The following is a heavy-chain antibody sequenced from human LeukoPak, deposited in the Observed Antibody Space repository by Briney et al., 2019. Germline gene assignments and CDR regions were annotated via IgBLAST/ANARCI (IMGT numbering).Heavy chain of an antibody. V-gene: IGHV4-59*01. Sequence: PSETLSLTCTVSGGSITTYYWSWIRQPPGKGLEWIGYIYYSGSTNYNPSLKSRVTISVDTSKSQFSLKLSSVTAADTAVYYCARMYCSGGSCYLGHYYYGMDVWGQGTTVTVSS. CDR1: GGSITTYY. CDR3: ARMYCSGGSCYLGHYYYGMDV. D-gene: IGHD2-15*01. CDR2: IYYSGST. J-gene: IGHJ6*02.